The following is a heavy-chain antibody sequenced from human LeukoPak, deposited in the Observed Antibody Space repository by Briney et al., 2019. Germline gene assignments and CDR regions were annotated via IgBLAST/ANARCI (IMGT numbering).Heavy chain of an antibody. CDR1: GGSISSGGYY. J-gene: IGHJ5*02. CDR2: IYYSGST. V-gene: IGHV4-31*03. D-gene: IGHD3/OR15-3a*01. Sequence: PSETLSLTCTVSGGSISSGGYYWSWIRQHPGQGLEWIGYIYYSGSTYYNPSLKSRVTISVDTSKNQFSLKLSSVTAADTAVYYCARSRRTHNWFDPWGQGTLVTVSS. CDR3: ARSRRTHNWFDP.